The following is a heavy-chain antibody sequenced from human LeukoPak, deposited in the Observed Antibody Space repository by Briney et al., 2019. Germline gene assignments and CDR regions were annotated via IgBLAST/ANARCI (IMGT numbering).Heavy chain of an antibody. CDR3: ARTYDFGRGPPGDAFDN. Sequence: GGSLRLSCAASGFPFTMFRMNWVRHAPGKGLQWVSYIDGNSGIKYYADSVQGRFTIPRDNAQDSVFLQMTSLRVDDTAVYYCARTYDFGRGPPGDAFDNWGQGTLVTVPS. V-gene: IGHV3-48*01. J-gene: IGHJ3*02. CDR1: GFPFTMFR. CDR2: IDGNSGIK. D-gene: IGHD3-3*01.